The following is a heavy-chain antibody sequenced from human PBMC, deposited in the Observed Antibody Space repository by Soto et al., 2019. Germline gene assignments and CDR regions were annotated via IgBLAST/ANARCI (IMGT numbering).Heavy chain of an antibody. J-gene: IGHJ4*02. CDR1: GDSITSSNW. CDR2: IYHSGAT. V-gene: IGHV4-4*02. CDR3: ARDLGTGTDY. Sequence: SETLSLTCAVSGDSITSSNWWSWVRQAPGKGLEWSGEIYHSGATTYNPSLKSRATISVDPSNNHFSLKMTSVTAADTAVYFCARDLGTGTDYWGRGTLVTVSS.